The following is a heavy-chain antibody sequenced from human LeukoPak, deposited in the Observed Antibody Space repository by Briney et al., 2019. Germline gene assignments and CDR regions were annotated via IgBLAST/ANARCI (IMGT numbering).Heavy chain of an antibody. CDR2: ISGYNGNT. V-gene: IGHV1-18*01. Sequence: ASVKVSCKASGYRFTSYGISWVRQAPGQGLEWMGWISGYNGNTNYAQKLQGRVTMTTDTSTSTAYMELRSLRSDDTVVYYCAREYCSTTRCYMADYWGQGTLVTVSS. CDR3: AREYCSTTRCYMADY. CDR1: GYRFTSYG. J-gene: IGHJ4*02. D-gene: IGHD2-2*01.